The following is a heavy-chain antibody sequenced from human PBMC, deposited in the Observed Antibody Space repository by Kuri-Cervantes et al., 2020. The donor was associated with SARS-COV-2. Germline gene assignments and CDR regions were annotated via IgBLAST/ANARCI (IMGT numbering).Heavy chain of an antibody. D-gene: IGHD3-16*01. Sequence: GESLKISCAASGFTFSSYAMSWVRQAPGKGLEWVSAISGSGGSTYYADSVKGRFTISRDNSKYTLYLQMNSLRAEDTAVYYCASNGWGFRNPGCVSGFDNWGQGTLVTVSS. CDR3: ASNGWGFRNPGCVSGFDN. CDR1: GFTFSSYA. V-gene: IGHV3-23*01. J-gene: IGHJ4*02. CDR2: ISGSGGST.